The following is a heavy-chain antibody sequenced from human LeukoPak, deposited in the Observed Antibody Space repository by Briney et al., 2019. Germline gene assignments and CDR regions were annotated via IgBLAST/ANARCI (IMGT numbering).Heavy chain of an antibody. D-gene: IGHD3-3*01. Sequence: GGSLRLSCTASGFTFDDYAMSWVRQAPGKGLEWVGFIRSKAYGGTTEYAASVKGRFTISRDDSKSIAYLQMNSLKTEDTAVYYCTRGKDFWSGYSSVFWGQGTLVTVSS. CDR1: GFTFDDYA. J-gene: IGHJ4*02. CDR2: IRSKAYGGTT. V-gene: IGHV3-49*04. CDR3: TRGKDFWSGYSSVF.